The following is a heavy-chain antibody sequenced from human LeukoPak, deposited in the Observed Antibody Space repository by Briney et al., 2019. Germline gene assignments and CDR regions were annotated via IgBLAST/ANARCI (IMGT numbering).Heavy chain of an antibody. D-gene: IGHD6-19*01. V-gene: IGHV3-30*04. CDR1: GFTFSSYA. CDR3: AREASGWYYNY. J-gene: IGHJ4*02. CDR2: ISYDGSNK. Sequence: PGGSLRLSCEASGFTFSSYAMHWVRQAPGKGLEWVAVISYDGSNKYYADSVKGRFTISRDNSKNTLYLQMNSLRAEDTAVYYCAREASGWYYNYWGQGTLVTVSS.